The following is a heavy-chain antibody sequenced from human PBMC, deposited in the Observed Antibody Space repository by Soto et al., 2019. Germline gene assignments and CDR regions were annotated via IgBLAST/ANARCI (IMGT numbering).Heavy chain of an antibody. CDR1: GGSISSGDYY. V-gene: IGHV4-30-4*01. CDR3: ARDGALGENYYYYGMDV. CDR2: IYYSGST. Sequence: TSETLSLTCTVAGGSISSGDYYWSWIRQPPGKGLEWIGYIYYSGSTYYNPSLKSRVTISVDTSKNQFSLKLSSVTAADTAVYYCARDGALGENYYYYGMDVWGQGTTVTVSS. D-gene: IGHD3-16*01. J-gene: IGHJ6*02.